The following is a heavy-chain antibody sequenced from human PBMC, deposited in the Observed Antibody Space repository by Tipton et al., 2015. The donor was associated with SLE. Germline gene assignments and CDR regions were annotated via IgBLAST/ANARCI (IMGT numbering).Heavy chain of an antibody. V-gene: IGHV3-48*03. D-gene: IGHD5-18*01. CDR1: GFTFSSYE. CDR3: ASLPIRGYSYGLVY. CDR2: ISSSGSTI. J-gene: IGHJ4*02. Sequence: QLVQSGGGLVQPGGSLRLSCAASGFTFSSYEMNWVRQAPGKGLEWVSYISSSGSTIYYADSVKGRFTISRDNAKNSLYLQMNSLRAEDTAVYYCASLPIRGYSYGLVYWGQGTLVTVSS.